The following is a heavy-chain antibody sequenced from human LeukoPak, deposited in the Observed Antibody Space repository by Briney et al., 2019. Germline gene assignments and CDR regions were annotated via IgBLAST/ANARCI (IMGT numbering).Heavy chain of an antibody. CDR3: ARAVLGRRWLQTSYYYGMDV. V-gene: IGHV1-69*13. J-gene: IGHJ6*02. Sequence: SVKVSCKASGGTFSSYAINWVRQAPGQGLEWMGGIIPIFGTANYAQKFQGRVTITADESTSTAYMELSSLRSEDTAVYYCARAVLGRRWLQTSYYYGMDVCGQGTTVTVSS. CDR2: IIPIFGTA. CDR1: GGTFSSYA. D-gene: IGHD5-24*01.